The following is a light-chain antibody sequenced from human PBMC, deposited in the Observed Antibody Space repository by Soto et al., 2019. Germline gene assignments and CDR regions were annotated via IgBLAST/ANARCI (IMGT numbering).Light chain of an antibody. Sequence: QSALTQPPSASGSPGQSVTISCTGTSSDVGGYNYVSRYQQHPGKAPKLMIYEVSKRPSGVPDRLSGSKSGNTASLTVSGLQVEDEADYYCASYTGSDTVVFGGGTKLTVL. J-gene: IGLJ2*01. V-gene: IGLV2-8*01. CDR3: ASYTGSDTVV. CDR2: EVS. CDR1: SSDVGGYNY.